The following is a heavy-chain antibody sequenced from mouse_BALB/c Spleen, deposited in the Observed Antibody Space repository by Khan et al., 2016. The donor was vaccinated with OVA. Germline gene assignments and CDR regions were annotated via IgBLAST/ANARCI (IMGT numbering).Heavy chain of an antibody. CDR3: ARSGYGSLVY. Sequence: QVRLQQSGPELVKPGASVKMSCKASGYTFSDYVINWVRQRTGEGLEWIGQIYPGSGSTYYNDKLKGKATLTADKSSNTAYMQLSSLTSEYSAVYFCARSGYGSLVYWGQGTTLTVSS. D-gene: IGHD1-1*01. J-gene: IGHJ2*01. CDR2: IYPGSGST. CDR1: GYTFSDYV. V-gene: IGHV1-77*01.